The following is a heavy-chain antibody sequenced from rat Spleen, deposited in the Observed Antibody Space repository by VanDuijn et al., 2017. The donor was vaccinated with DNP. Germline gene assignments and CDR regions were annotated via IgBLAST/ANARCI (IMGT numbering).Heavy chain of an antibody. CDR1: GFIFSNYG. CDR3: AGRPPPTRGPFDY. CDR2: ISTGGGNT. Sequence: EVQLVESGGGPVQPGRSLKLSCVASGFIFSNYGMAWVRQAPTKGLEWVASISTGGGNTYYRDSVKGRFSLSRDNAKSTLYLQVNSLRSEDTATYYCAGRPPPTRGPFDYWGQGITVTVSS. V-gene: IGHV5S13*01. D-gene: IGHD1-4*01. J-gene: IGHJ2*01.